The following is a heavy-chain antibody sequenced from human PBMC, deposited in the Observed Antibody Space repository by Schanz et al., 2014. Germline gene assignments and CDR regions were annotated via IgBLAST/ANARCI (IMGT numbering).Heavy chain of an antibody. Sequence: QVLLQESGPGVVKPSGTLSLTCAVSGGSIISSTWWGWVRQPPGKGLEWIGEIYHNGDTSFNPSLKSRATMPVDKSKKEFSLRLTPLTAADTALYYCVRGVGAWEQRIFDYWGKGTLVTVSS. CDR1: GGSIISSTW. CDR2: IYHNGDT. J-gene: IGHJ4*02. CDR3: VRGVGAWEQRIFDY. V-gene: IGHV4-4*02. D-gene: IGHD1-26*01.